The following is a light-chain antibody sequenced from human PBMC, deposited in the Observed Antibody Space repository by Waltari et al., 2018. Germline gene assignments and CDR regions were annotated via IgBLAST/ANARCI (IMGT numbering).Light chain of an antibody. V-gene: IGKV3-15*01. CDR3: QQYNDWPPWT. CDR2: GAY. J-gene: IGKJ1*01. Sequence: EIVMPHSPATLSVSPWERATLSCRASQSVTTNVAWYQQKPGQAPRLLIFGAYTRATGIPARFSASGSGTEFTLTITSLQSEDFAVYYCQQYNDWPPWTFGQGTKVEIK. CDR1: QSVTTN.